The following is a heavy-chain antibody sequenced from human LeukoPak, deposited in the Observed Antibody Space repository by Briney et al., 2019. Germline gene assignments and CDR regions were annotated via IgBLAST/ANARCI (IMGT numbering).Heavy chain of an antibody. D-gene: IGHD5-18*01. J-gene: IGHJ4*02. CDR1: GYSFTSYW. CDR3: ARQERDGYTYGRYYFDY. V-gene: IGHV5-51*01. CDR2: IYPGNSDT. Sequence: GESLKISSKGSGYSFTSYWIGWVRQMPGKGLEWMGIIYPGNSDTRYSPSFQGQVTISADKSISTAYLQWSSLKASDTAMYYCARQERDGYTYGRYYFDYWGQGTLVTVSS.